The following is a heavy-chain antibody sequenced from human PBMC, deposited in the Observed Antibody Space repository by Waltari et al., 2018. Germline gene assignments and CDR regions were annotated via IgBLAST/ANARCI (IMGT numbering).Heavy chain of an antibody. CDR3: ARNQDTAMVNWFDP. Sequence: QVQLQESGPGLVKPSETLSLTCTVSGGPIISYYWPWIRQPPGKGLEWIGYIYYSGSTNYNPSLKSRVTISVDTSKNQFSLKLSSVTAADTAVYYCARNQDTAMVNWFDPWGQGTLVTVSS. J-gene: IGHJ5*02. V-gene: IGHV4-59*08. D-gene: IGHD5-18*01. CDR2: IYYSGST. CDR1: GGPIISYY.